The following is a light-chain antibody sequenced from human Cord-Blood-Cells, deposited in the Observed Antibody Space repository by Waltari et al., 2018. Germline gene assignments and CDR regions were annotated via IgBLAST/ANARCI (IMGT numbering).Light chain of an antibody. Sequence: DLPMTQSPSPLSASVGDIVTITCRASQSISSWLAWYQQKPGKAPKLLIYKASSLESGVPSRFSGSGSGTEFTLTISSLQPDDFATYYCQQYNSYSYTFGQGTKLEIK. CDR2: KAS. V-gene: IGKV1-5*03. J-gene: IGKJ2*01. CDR3: QQYNSYSYT. CDR1: QSISSW.